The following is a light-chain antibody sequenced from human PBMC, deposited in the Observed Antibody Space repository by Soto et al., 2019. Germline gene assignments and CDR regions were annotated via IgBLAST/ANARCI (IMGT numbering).Light chain of an antibody. CDR1: QSVRSSF. J-gene: IGKJ5*01. CDR2: GAS. Sequence: DIVLTESPGTLSLCPGEIAALSCRASQSVRSSFLAWYQQKTGQPPRILIYGASSRATGIPDRFSGSRSRTDFTLPLSRLEPEDFQVYYCQQYGGSSITFGQGTRLEIK. V-gene: IGKV3-20*01. CDR3: QQYGGSSIT.